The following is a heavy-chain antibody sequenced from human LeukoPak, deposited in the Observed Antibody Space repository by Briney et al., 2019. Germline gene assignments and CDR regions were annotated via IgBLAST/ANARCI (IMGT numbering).Heavy chain of an antibody. CDR3: TTRVVVTAIPDPPDLDY. D-gene: IGHD2-21*02. J-gene: IGHJ4*02. CDR2: IKSKANSYAT. Sequence: AGGSLRLSCAASGFTFSNAWMSWVRQAPGKGLEWVGRIKSKANSYATAYAASVKGRFTISRDDSKNTAYLQMNSLKTEDTAVYYCTTRVVVTAIPDPPDLDYWGQGILVTVSS. CDR1: GFTFSNAW. V-gene: IGHV3-73*01.